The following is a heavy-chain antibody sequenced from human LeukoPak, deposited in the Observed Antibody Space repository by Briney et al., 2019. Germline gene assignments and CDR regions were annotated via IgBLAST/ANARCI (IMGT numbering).Heavy chain of an antibody. CDR1: GFTFSSYW. CDR3: AKVARSVAGLEGGITDLRPYYYYYYMDV. J-gene: IGHJ6*03. D-gene: IGHD6-19*01. CDR2: IRYDGSNK. V-gene: IGHV3-30*02. Sequence: PGGSLRLSCAASGFTFSSYWMSWVRQAPGKGLEWVAFIRYDGSNKYYADSVKGRFTISRDNSKNTLYLQMNSLRAEDTAVYYCAKVARSVAGLEGGITDLRPYYYYYYMDVWGKGTTVTISS.